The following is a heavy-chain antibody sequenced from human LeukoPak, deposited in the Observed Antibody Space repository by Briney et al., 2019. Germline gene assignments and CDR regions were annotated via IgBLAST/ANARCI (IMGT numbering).Heavy chain of an antibody. CDR3: ARVGYCTGGSCYSDYLYGMDV. Sequence: SETLSLTRTVSDGSISGFYWSWIRQPPGEGLEWIGYIFNSGSTNYNPSLKSRVTISVDTSKNQFSLKLSSVTAADTAVYYCARVGYCTGGSCYSDYLYGMDVWGQGTPVTVSS. J-gene: IGHJ6*02. D-gene: IGHD2-15*01. CDR1: DGSISGFY. V-gene: IGHV4-59*01. CDR2: IFNSGST.